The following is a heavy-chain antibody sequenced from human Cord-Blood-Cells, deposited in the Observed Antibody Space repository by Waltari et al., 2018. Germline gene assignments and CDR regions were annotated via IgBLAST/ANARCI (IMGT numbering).Heavy chain of an antibody. J-gene: IGHJ4*02. CDR1: GGTVSSYA. CDR3: ASPSGYSYGYYFDY. V-gene: IGHV1-69*01. D-gene: IGHD5-18*01. Sequence: QVQPVQSGAEVRKPGYSVKVSCKASGGTVSSYAISWVRQAPGQGLEWMGGIIPIFCTANYAQKFQGRVTITADESTSTAYMELSSLRSEDTAVYYCASPSGYSYGYYFDYWGQGTLVTVSS. CDR2: IIPIFCTA.